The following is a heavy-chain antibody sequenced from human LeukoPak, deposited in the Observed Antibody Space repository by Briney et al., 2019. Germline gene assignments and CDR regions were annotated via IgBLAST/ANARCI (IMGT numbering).Heavy chain of an antibody. D-gene: IGHD6-13*01. CDR2: IRGRDGRT. V-gene: IGHV3-23*01. CDR1: GLTFYTYA. Sequence: GGSLRLSCSVSGLTFYTYAMSWVRQAPGKGLEWVSAIRGRDGRTYYTDSVKGRFTISRDNSKNTLYLQMNSLRAEDTAVYYCCTSPSFGSSWYQFNYWGQGALVTVSS. J-gene: IGHJ4*02. CDR3: CTSPSFGSSWYQFNY.